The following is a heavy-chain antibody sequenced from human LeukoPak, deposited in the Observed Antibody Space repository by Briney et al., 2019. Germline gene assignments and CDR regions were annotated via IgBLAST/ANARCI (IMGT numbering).Heavy chain of an antibody. D-gene: IGHD3-16*01. Sequence: ASVKVSCKASGYTFTSYAMNWVRQAPGQGLEWMGWMNPNSGNTGYAQKFQGRVTMTRNTSISTAYMELSSLRSEDTAVYYCARGSYGTFDYWGQGTLVTVSS. CDR3: ARGSYGTFDY. CDR2: MNPNSGNT. CDR1: GYTFTSYA. J-gene: IGHJ4*02. V-gene: IGHV1-8*02.